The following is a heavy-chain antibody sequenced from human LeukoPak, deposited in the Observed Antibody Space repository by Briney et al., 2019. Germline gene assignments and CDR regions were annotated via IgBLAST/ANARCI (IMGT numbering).Heavy chain of an antibody. D-gene: IGHD6-13*01. J-gene: IGHJ4*02. Sequence: GASVKVSCKASGGTFSSYAISWVRQAPGQGLEWMGRIIPIFGTANYEQKFQCRVTITTDESTSTAYMELSSLRSEDTAVYYCARDPVSSSGYGGASNYWGQGTLVTVSS. V-gene: IGHV1-69*05. CDR3: ARDPVSSSGYGGASNY. CDR1: GGTFSSYA. CDR2: IIPIFGTA.